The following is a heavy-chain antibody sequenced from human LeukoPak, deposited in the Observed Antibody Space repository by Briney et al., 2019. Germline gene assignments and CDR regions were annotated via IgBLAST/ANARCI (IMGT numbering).Heavy chain of an antibody. CDR3: ATSIGVTAFDY. J-gene: IGHJ4*02. CDR1: GYTLTESS. V-gene: IGHV1-24*01. D-gene: IGHD2-21*02. CDR2: VDSEDGET. Sequence: ASVKVSCKVSGYTLTESSMHWVRQAPGKGLEWMGGVDSEDGETIYAQKFQGRVSMTEDTSTGTAYMELSSLRSEDTAVYYCATSIGVTAFDYWGQGTLVSVSS.